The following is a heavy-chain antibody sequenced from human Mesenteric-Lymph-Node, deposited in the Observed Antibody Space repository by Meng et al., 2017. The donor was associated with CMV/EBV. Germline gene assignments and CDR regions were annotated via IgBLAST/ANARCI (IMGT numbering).Heavy chain of an antibody. Sequence: SETLFLTCTVSGGSISSYYWSWIRQPPGKGLEWIGYIYSSGSTKYNPSLKGRVTISVDTSKNQFSLKLRSETAADTAVYYCARDLVRDYYYGVDVWGQGTTVTVSS. D-gene: IGHD6-13*01. V-gene: IGHV4-59*01. CDR1: GGSISSYY. CDR3: ARDLVRDYYYGVDV. J-gene: IGHJ6*02. CDR2: IYSSGST.